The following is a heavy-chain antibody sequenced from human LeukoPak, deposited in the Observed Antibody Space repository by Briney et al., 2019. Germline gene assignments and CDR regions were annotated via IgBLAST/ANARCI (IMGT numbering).Heavy chain of an antibody. CDR1: GFTFSSYG. V-gene: IGHV3-30*03. CDR2: ISYDGSNK. D-gene: IGHD1/OR15-1a*01. CDR3: AMNSAFDI. Sequence: GGSLRLSCTASGFTFSSYGMHWVRQAPGKGLEWVAVISYDGSNKYYADSVKGRFTISRDNSKNTLYLQMNSLRAEDTAVYYCAMNSAFDIWGQGTMVTVSS. J-gene: IGHJ3*02.